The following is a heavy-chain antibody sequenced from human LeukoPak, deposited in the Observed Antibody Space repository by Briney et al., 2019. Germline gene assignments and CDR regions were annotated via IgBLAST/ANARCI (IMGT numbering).Heavy chain of an antibody. D-gene: IGHD5-12*01. J-gene: IGHJ5*02. CDR1: RFIFSNYY. CDR3: ARAGTYSGYKVFDT. V-gene: IGHV3-11*01. Sequence: GGSLRLSCAASRFIFSNYYMSWIRQTPGKGLEWIANIGTDGSSENYADSAKGRFTISRDNARNSLFLQMSSLRVEDTAVYFCARAGTYSGYKVFDTWGQGTLVIVAS. CDR2: IGTDGSSE.